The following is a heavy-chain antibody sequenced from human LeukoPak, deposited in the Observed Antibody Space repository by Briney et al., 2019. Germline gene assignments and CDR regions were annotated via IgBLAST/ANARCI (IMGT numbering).Heavy chain of an antibody. CDR2: IKQDGSEK. D-gene: IGHD3-10*02. CDR1: GFTFSSYW. Sequence: PGGSLRLSCAASGFTFSSYWMSWVRQAPGKGLEWVANIKQDGSEKYYVDSVKGRFTISRDNAKSSLYLQMNSLRAEDTAVYYCAELGITMIGGVWGKGTTVTISS. V-gene: IGHV3-7*01. CDR3: AELGITMIGGV. J-gene: IGHJ6*04.